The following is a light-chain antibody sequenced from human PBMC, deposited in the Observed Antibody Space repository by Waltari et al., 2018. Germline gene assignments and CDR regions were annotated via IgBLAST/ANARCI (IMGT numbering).Light chain of an antibody. Sequence: DIQMTQSPSSLSASVGDRVAITCRASQTINNFLNWYQKKPGKAPKLLIYGASTLHNGVPSRFSGSASGTDFTLILSSLQPEDFATYYCQQAYNTPVTFGPGTKVDIK. V-gene: IGKV1-39*01. CDR3: QQAYNTPVT. CDR2: GAS. CDR1: QTINNF. J-gene: IGKJ3*01.